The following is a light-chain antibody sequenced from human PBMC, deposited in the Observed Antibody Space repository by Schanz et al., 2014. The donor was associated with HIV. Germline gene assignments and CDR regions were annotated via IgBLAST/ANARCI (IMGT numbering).Light chain of an antibody. J-gene: IGLJ1*01. Sequence: QSALTQPASVSGSPGQSITVSCTGTSSDVGSYIYVSWYQQHPGKAPKLMIYDVSNRPSGVSNRFSGSKSGNTASLTISGLQAEDEAVYYCSSYAGLNYYVFGPGTKVTVL. CDR3: SSYAGLNYYV. CDR1: SSDVGSYIY. V-gene: IGLV2-14*03. CDR2: DVS.